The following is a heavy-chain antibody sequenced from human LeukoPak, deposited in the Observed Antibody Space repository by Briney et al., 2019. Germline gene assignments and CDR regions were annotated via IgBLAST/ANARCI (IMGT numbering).Heavy chain of an antibody. Sequence: GGSLRLSCAAPGFIFSSYAMNWVRQAPGKGLEWVSGISGSGGNTYYADSVKGRFTISRDNSENTLNLQMNSLRAEDTAIYYCAKARAGDITAAFNYWGQGTLDTVSS. CDR3: AKARAGDITAAFNY. CDR1: GFIFSSYA. D-gene: IGHD6-13*01. V-gene: IGHV3-23*01. CDR2: ISGSGGNT. J-gene: IGHJ4*02.